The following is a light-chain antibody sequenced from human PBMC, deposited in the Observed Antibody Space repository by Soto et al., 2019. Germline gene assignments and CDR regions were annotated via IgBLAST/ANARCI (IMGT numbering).Light chain of an antibody. CDR1: QDISNY. J-gene: IGKJ2*01. CDR2: DAS. V-gene: IGKV1-33*01. CDR3: QQYDNLPYT. Sequence: DIQMIQSPSSLSASVGDRVTITCQASQDISNYLNWYQQKPGKAPKLLIYDASNLETGVPSRFSGSGSGTDFTFTISSLQPEDIATYYCQQYDNLPYTFGQGTKVDIK.